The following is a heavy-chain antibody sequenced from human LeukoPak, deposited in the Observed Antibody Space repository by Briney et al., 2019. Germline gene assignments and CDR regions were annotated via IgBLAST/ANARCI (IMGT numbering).Heavy chain of an antibody. Sequence: PGGSLRLSCAASGFTFSSYWMSWVRQAPGKGLEWVANIKQDGSEKYYVDSVKGRFTISRDNAKNSLYLQMNSLRAEDTAVYYCARDRWDYDILTGYFGYYYYGMDVWGQGTTDTVSS. D-gene: IGHD3-9*01. V-gene: IGHV3-7*03. CDR3: ARDRWDYDILTGYFGYYYYGMDV. J-gene: IGHJ6*02. CDR2: IKQDGSEK. CDR1: GFTFSSYW.